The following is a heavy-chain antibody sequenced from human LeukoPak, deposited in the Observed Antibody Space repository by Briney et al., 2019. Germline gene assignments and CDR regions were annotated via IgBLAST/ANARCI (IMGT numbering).Heavy chain of an antibody. D-gene: IGHD6-19*01. CDR3: TTDHKPVAGKALKYFDY. CDR1: GLTFSSYG. J-gene: IGHJ4*02. V-gene: IGHV3-30*02. Sequence: GGSLRLSCAASGLTFSSYGMHWLRQAPGKGLEWLAFIRYDGSNKYYADSVRGRFTISRDNSKNTLYLQMNSLKTEDKAVYYCTTDHKPVAGKALKYFDYWGQGTLVTVSS. CDR2: IRYDGSNK.